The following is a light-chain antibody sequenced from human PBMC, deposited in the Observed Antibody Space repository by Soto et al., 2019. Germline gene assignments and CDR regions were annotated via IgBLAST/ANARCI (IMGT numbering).Light chain of an antibody. V-gene: IGLV1-44*01. Sequence: QSVLTQPPSASETPGQRVSISCSGSGSNIGSNTVHWYQQLPGTAPKPLMYNNNQRPSGVPDRFSGSKSGTSASLAISGLQFGDEADYYCAEGEEILGVYVFGTGT. CDR3: AEGEEILGVYV. CDR2: NNN. CDR1: GSNIGSNT. J-gene: IGLJ1*01.